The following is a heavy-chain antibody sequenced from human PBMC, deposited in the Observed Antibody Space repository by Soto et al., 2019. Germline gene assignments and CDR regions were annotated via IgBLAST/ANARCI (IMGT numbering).Heavy chain of an antibody. J-gene: IGHJ4*02. V-gene: IGHV3-66*01. Sequence: EVQLVESGGGLVQPGGSLRRSCVASGFTVSSNYMSWVRQAPGKGLEWVAVIYSGGSTYYADSVQGRFTISSDNSKNMLYLQMNRLRVEDTAVYYCARSLSSTCSCFGSWGQGTRVTFSS. CDR1: GFTVSSNY. D-gene: IGHD2-2*01. CDR3: ARSLSSTCSCFGS. CDR2: IYSGGST.